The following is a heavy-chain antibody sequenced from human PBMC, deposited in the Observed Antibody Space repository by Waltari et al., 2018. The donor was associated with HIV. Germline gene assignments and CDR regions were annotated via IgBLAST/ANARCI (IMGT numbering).Heavy chain of an antibody. CDR1: GFAFSSYA. CDR3: AKDFETTIYGGGFFTN. CDR2: VSGRSVSI. V-gene: IGHV3-23*01. Sequence: EVQLLESGGGLVQPGGSLRLSCAVSGFAFSSYAMHWVRQAPGKWRDGGAGVSGRSVSILYAESWKGRCTISRDNSKQTLFLQMNSLRVEDTAVYYCAKDFETTIYGGGFFTNWGQGALVTVSS. D-gene: IGHD2-21*01. J-gene: IGHJ4*02.